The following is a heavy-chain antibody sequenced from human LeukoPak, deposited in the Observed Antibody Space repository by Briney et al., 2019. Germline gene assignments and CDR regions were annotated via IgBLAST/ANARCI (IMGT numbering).Heavy chain of an antibody. CDR3: ARHKGIAARVYWCDP. CDR1: GCTFSSYY. CDR2: MYTSRSN. V-gene: IGHV4-4*07. D-gene: IGHD6-6*01. Sequence: SETLNLTCTASGCTFSSYYMSWIRQPAGQGLEWIGRMYTSRSNKYNPSLKSRGTMFVNTTNKKSSLKLSCVTAADTAVYYCARHKGIAARVYWCDPWGQGTLVSVSS. J-gene: IGHJ5*02.